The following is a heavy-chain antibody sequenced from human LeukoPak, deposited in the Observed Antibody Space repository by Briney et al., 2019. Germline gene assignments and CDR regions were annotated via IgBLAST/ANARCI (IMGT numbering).Heavy chain of an antibody. CDR3: AVGYCSGGSCLHDSGLHVAFDI. J-gene: IGHJ3*02. Sequence: ASVKVSCKASGYTFTNYDVNWVRQATGQGLEWMGWMNPYSGNTGYAQRFQGRITMTRDTSISTAYMELSSLRSEDTAVYYCAVGYCSGGSCLHDSGLHVAFDIWGQGTMVTVS. CDR2: MNPYSGNT. V-gene: IGHV1-8*01. CDR1: GYTFTNYD. D-gene: IGHD2-15*01.